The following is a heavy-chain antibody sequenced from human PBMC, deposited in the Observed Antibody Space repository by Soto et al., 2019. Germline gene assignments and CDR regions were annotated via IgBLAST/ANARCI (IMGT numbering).Heavy chain of an antibody. Sequence: QVQLVQSGAEVKKPGASVKVSCKASGYTFTSYGISWVRQAPGQGLEWMGWISAYNGNTNYAQKLQGRVTMTTDTSTSTAYMELRSLRSDDTAVYSCARDSVYGSGSYPGSPSGLKIKYMDVWGKGTTVTVSS. CDR1: GYTFTSYG. CDR2: ISAYNGNT. D-gene: IGHD3-10*01. J-gene: IGHJ6*03. V-gene: IGHV1-18*01. CDR3: ARDSVYGSGSYPGSPSGLKIKYMDV.